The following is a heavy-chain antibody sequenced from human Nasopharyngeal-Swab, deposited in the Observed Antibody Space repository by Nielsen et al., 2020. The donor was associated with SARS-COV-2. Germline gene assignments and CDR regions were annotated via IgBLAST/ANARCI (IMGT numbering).Heavy chain of an antibody. J-gene: IGHJ4*02. CDR1: GYTFTTYY. V-gene: IGHV1-46*01. Sequence: SVQVSCKASGYTFTTYYMHWVRQAPAQGLEWMGMINPTGGSTSYAQKFQGRVTLTRDTSTRTVYMELSSLRSEDTAVYYCARGDYYYDSTGPSDYWGQGTLVTVSS. CDR2: INPTGGST. D-gene: IGHD3-22*01. CDR3: ARGDYYYDSTGPSDY.